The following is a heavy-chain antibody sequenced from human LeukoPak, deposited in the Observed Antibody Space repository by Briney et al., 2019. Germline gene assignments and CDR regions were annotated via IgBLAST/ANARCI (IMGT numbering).Heavy chain of an antibody. J-gene: IGHJ5*02. CDR2: INPNSGGT. D-gene: IGHD2-2*01. V-gene: IGHV1-2*02. CDR3: ARDGVYCSSTSCHNWFDP. Sequence: ASVKVSCKASGYTFTGYYMHWVRQAPGQGLEWMGWINPNSGGTNYAQKFQGRVTMTRDTSISTAYMELSRLRSDDTAVYYCARDGVYCSSTSCHNWFDPWGQGTLVTVSS. CDR1: GYTFTGYY.